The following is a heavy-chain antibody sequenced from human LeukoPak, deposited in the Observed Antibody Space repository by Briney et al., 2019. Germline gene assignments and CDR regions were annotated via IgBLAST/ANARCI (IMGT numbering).Heavy chain of an antibody. CDR3: AKLSGSSGSPSNWFEV. J-gene: IGHJ5*02. CDR1: EFTFSSYA. CDR2: ISGSGNRT. V-gene: IGHV3-23*01. Sequence: PGGSLSLPGAASEFTFSSYAMNWVRQAPGKGREWVSGISGSGNRTYYADSVKGRFTISRDNSKNTLYLQMNSLRAEDTAVYNCAKLSGSSGSPSNWFEVWGQGTLVTVSS. D-gene: IGHD3-10*01.